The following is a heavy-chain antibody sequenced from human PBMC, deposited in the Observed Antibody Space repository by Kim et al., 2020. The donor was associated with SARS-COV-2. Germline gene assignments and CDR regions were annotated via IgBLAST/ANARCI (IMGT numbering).Heavy chain of an antibody. CDR1: GFIFRNFG. CDR3: ARPSSSHFDF. CDR2: ISNDGTTA. V-gene: IGHV3-33*05. D-gene: IGHD3-10*01. J-gene: IGHJ4*02. Sequence: GGSLRLSCAASGFIFRNFGMHWVRPAPGKGLEWVAFISNDGTTAIYPDSVRGRFTISRDYSENKLYLQMDSLSAGDTAVYYCARPSSSHFDFWGQGTLVT.